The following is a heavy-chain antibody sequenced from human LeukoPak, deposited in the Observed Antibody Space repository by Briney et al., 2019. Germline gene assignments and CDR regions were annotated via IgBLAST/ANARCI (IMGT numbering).Heavy chain of an antibody. Sequence: PSETLSLTCTVSGGSISSSNYYWGWIRQPPGKGLEWIGSIYYTGSTYYNPSLKSRVTMSVDTSKNQFSLNLYSVSAADTAVYYCARHFDYWGQGTLVTVSS. V-gene: IGHV4-39*01. CDR3: ARHFDY. CDR2: IYYTGST. CDR1: GGSISSSNYY. J-gene: IGHJ4*02.